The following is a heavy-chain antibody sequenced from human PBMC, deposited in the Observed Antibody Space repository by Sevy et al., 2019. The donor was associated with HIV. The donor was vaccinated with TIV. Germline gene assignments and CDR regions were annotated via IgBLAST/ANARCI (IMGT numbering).Heavy chain of an antibody. CDR3: AKGRVGYSDFWSGYNFDF. Sequence: GGSLRLSCVASGFIFSSYAIHWVRQAPGKGLEWVALISLDGSNKYYAHSVKARFTISRDNSKSTMYLQMNSLRTEDTAVYYCAKGRVGYSDFWSGYNFDFWGQGSLVTVSS. J-gene: IGHJ4*02. D-gene: IGHD3-3*01. V-gene: IGHV3-30*18. CDR1: GFIFSSYA. CDR2: ISLDGSNK.